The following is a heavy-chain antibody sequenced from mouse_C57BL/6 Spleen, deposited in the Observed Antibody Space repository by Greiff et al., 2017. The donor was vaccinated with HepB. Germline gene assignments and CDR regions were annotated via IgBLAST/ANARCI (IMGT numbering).Heavy chain of an antibody. CDR3: ARHIEAMDY. CDR1: GFTFSDYY. J-gene: IGHJ4*01. D-gene: IGHD2-12*01. Sequence: EVHLVESGGGLVQPGGSLKLSCAASGFTFSDYYMYWVRQTPEKRLEWVAYISNGGGSTYYPDTVKGRFTISRDNAKNTLYLQMSRLKSEDTAMYYCARHIEAMDYWGQGTSVTVSS. V-gene: IGHV5-12*01. CDR2: ISNGGGST.